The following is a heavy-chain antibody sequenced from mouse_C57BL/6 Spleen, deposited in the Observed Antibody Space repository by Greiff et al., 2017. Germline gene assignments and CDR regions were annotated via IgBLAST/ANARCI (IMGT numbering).Heavy chain of an antibody. CDR2: INPYNGDT. D-gene: IGHD1-1*01. CDR1: GYSFTGYF. CDR3: ARESITTVVDGGFAY. J-gene: IGHJ3*01. V-gene: IGHV1-20*01. Sequence: VQLKQSGPELVKPGDSVKISCKASGYSFTGYFMNWVMQSHGKSLEWIGRINPYNGDTFYNQKFKGKATLTVDKSSSTAHMELRSLTSEDSAVYYCARESITTVVDGGFAYWGQGTLVTVSA.